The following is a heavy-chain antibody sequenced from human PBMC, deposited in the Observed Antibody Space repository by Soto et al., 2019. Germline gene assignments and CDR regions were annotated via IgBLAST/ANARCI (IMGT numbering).Heavy chain of an antibody. Sequence: EVQLVESGGGLVQAGGSLRLSCAASGFTFSRHSMIWVRQAPGKGLEWVALIETSSSATYYADSVKGRFSISRDNAKKSLYLQMTSLRAEDAAVYYCARGTRRIMVRGHYYYMDVWGKGTTLTVSS. J-gene: IGHJ6*03. CDR3: ARGTRRIMVRGHYYYMDV. V-gene: IGHV3-48*01. CDR2: IETSSSAT. D-gene: IGHD3-10*01. CDR1: GFTFSRHS.